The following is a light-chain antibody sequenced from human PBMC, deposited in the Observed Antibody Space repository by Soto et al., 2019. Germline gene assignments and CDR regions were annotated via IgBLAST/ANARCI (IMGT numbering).Light chain of an antibody. CDR3: QQHNQWPIT. V-gene: IGKV3D-15*01. J-gene: IGKJ5*01. CDR1: QSLSSIN. Sequence: EIVLTQSPATLSLSPGERATLSCRASQSLSSINLAWYQQKPGQAPRLLIYGASSRATGIPARFSGSGSGTEFTLTINSLQSEDSAVYYCQQHNQWPITFGQGTRREIK. CDR2: GAS.